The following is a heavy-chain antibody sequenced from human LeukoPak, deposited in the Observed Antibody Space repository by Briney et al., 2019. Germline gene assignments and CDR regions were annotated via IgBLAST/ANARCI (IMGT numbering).Heavy chain of an antibody. V-gene: IGHV4-34*01. D-gene: IGHD1-20*01. CDR3: ARGRSYNWNPFDY. J-gene: IGHJ4*02. Sequence: KPSETLSLTCAVYGGSFSGYYWSWIRQPPGKGLEWIGEINHSGGTNYNPSLKSRVTISVDTSKNQFSLKLSSVTAADTAVYYCARGRSYNWNPFDYWGQGTLATVSS. CDR2: INHSGGT. CDR1: GGSFSGYY.